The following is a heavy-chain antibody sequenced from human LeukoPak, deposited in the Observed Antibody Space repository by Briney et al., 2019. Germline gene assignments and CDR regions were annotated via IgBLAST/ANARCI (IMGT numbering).Heavy chain of an antibody. D-gene: IGHD3-3*01. CDR3: ARHVPPRFYYGLDV. CDR1: GGSISSYF. J-gene: IGHJ6*02. V-gene: IGHV4-59*08. Sequence: SETLSLTCTVSGGSISSYFWSWIRQPPGKGLEWIGCSYYSGNTNYNPSLKSRVTISVDTSKNQFSLKLSSVTAADTAVYYCARHVPPRFYYGLDVWGRGTTVTVSS. CDR2: SYYSGNT.